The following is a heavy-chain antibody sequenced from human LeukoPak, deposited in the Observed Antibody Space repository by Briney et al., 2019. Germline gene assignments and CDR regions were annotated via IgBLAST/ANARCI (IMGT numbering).Heavy chain of an antibody. CDR2: ISCGSTYI. V-gene: IGHV3-21*01. J-gene: IGHJ5*02. Sequence: PGGSLRLSRAASGFTFITYSMNWVRQAPGKGLEWVSSISCGSTYIYYADSVKGQFTISRDNAKNSLYLQMSSLRAEDTAVYYCARGATAMDYWFDPWGQGTLVTVSS. CDR3: ARGATAMDYWFDP. D-gene: IGHD5-18*01. CDR1: GFTFITYS.